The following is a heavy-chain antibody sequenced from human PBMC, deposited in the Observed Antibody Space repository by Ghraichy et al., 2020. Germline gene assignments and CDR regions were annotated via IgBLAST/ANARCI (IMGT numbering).Heavy chain of an antibody. CDR3: ETRYYDSGAYSNFDY. CDR1: GFTFSNFY. CDR2: ISGSGSTI. J-gene: IGHJ4*02. D-gene: IGHD3-22*01. V-gene: IGHV3-11*04. Sequence: GGSLRLACAASGFTFSNFYMSWIRQAPGKGLEWVSYISGSGSTIYYADSVKGRFTISRDNAKNSLYLQMNSLRAEDTAVYYCETRYYDSGAYSNFDYWGQGTLVTVSS.